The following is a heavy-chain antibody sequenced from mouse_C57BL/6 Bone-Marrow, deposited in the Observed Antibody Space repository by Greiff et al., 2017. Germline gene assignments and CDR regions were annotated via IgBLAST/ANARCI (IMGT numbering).Heavy chain of an antibody. J-gene: IGHJ2*01. CDR3: ARSEYGGSCYYFDY. CDR2: IHPASGST. CDR1: GYTITNYY. V-gene: IGHV1-64*01. D-gene: IGHD1-1*01. Sequence: VQLQQSGAELVKPGASVKLSCTASGYTITNYYMHWVKQRPGQGLEWIGMIHPASGSTKYNEKFQDKATMTADKSSNTAYLQLSSLTSEDSAVYYCARSEYGGSCYYFDYWGKGTTVTVSS.